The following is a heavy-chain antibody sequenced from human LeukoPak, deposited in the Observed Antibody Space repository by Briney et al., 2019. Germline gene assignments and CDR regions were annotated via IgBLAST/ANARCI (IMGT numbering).Heavy chain of an antibody. CDR3: ARASAGATYDY. Sequence: TSQTLSLTCTVSGGSISSGDYYWSWIRQPPGKGLEWIGYTYYSGSTYYNPSLKSRVTISVDTSKNQFSLKLSSVTAADTAVYYCARASAGATYDYWGQGTLVTVSS. CDR2: TYYSGST. CDR1: GGSISSGDYY. J-gene: IGHJ4*02. D-gene: IGHD1-26*01. V-gene: IGHV4-30-4*08.